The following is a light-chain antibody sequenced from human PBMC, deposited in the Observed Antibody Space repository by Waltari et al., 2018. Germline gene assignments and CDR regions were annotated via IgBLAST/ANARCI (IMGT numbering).Light chain of an antibody. CDR3: QQYGSSLFT. Sequence: IVLTQSPATLSLSPGERATLSCRASQSVSSSFLAWYQQKPGQAPRLLIYGASSRATGIPDRFSGSGSGTDFILTISRLEPEDFAVYYCQQYGSSLFTFGGGTKVEIK. V-gene: IGKV3-20*01. CDR2: GAS. J-gene: IGKJ4*01. CDR1: QSVSSSF.